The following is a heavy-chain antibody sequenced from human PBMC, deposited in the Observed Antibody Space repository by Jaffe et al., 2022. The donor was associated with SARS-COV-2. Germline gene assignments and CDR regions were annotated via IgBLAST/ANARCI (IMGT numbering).Heavy chain of an antibody. Sequence: QVQLVQSGAEVKKPGSSVKVSCKASGGTFSSYTISWVRQAPGQGLEWMGRIIPILGIANYAQKFQGRVTITADKSTSTAYMELSSLRSEDTAVYYCVGNFYDSSGYIDYWGQGTLVTVSS. CDR2: IIPILGIA. CDR3: VGNFYDSSGYIDY. CDR1: GGTFSSYT. D-gene: IGHD3-22*01. V-gene: IGHV1-69*02. J-gene: IGHJ4*02.